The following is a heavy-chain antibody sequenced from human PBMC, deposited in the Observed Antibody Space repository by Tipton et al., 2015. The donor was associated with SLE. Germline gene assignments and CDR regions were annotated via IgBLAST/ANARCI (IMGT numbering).Heavy chain of an antibody. J-gene: IGHJ4*02. CDR1: GASIRSQN. CDR3: ARANWNYVYFDY. Sequence: GSLRLSCTVSGASIRSQNFRWIRQPPGKGLEWIGYIYYSGGSNYNPSLKSRVTISVDTSKNQFSLKLSSVTAADTAVYYCARANWNYVYFDYWGQGTLVTVSS. CDR2: IYYSGGS. D-gene: IGHD1-7*01. V-gene: IGHV4-59*08.